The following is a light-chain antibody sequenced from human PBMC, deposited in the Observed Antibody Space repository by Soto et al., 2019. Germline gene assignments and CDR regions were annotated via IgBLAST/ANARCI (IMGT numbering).Light chain of an antibody. CDR1: QSISRN. J-gene: IGKJ1*01. CDR3: QQYNNWPLT. Sequence: EIVMTQSPATLSVSPGERVTLSCRASQSISRNLAWYQQIPGQAPRLLIYAASTRATGLPARFSGSGSGTEFTLTISSLQSEDFAVYSCQQYNNWPLTFGQGTKVYIK. CDR2: AAS. V-gene: IGKV3-15*01.